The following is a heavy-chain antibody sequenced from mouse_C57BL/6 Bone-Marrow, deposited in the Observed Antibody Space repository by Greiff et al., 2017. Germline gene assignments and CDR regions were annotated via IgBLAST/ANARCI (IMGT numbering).Heavy chain of an antibody. Sequence: QVQLQQPGAELVKPGASVKLSCKASGYTFTSYWMHWVKQRPGRGLEWIGRIYPNSGGTKYNEKFKSKATLTVDKPSSTAYMQLSSLTSEDSAVYYGTRDCTAGVAYWDRGKRVTVTA. J-gene: IGHJ3*01. V-gene: IGHV1-72*01. CDR2: IYPNSGGT. CDR3: TRDCTAGVAY. CDR1: GYTFTSYW.